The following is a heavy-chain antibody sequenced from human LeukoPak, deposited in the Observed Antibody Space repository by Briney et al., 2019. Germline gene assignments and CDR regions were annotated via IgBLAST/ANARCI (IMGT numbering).Heavy chain of an antibody. Sequence: GGSLRLSCAASGFTLSTYTMNWVRQAPGKGLEWVAIVSYDGNNKYYADSVKGRFTISRDNSKNTLYLQMNSLRAEDTAVYYCATSRYYYYMDVWGKGTTVTVSS. V-gene: IGHV3-30*04. J-gene: IGHJ6*03. CDR2: VSYDGNNK. CDR3: ATSRYYYYMDV. D-gene: IGHD4-11*01. CDR1: GFTLSTYT.